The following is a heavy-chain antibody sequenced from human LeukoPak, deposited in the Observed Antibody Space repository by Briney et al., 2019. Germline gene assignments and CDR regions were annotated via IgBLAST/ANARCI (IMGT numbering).Heavy chain of an antibody. CDR3: ARDPPTDSNWYPDY. Sequence: GGSLRLSCAASGFTFSSYEMNWVRQAPGKGLEWVSYISSSGSTIYYADSVKGRFTISRDNANNLLFLQMNDLRAEDTAIYYCARDPPTDSNWYPDYWGQGTLVTVSS. CDR2: ISSSGSTI. CDR1: GFTFSSYE. V-gene: IGHV3-48*03. J-gene: IGHJ4*02. D-gene: IGHD6-13*01.